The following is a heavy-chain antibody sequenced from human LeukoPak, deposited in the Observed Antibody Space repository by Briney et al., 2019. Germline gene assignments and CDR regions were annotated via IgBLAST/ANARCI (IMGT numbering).Heavy chain of an antibody. CDR1: GYSISSNYY. Sequence: SETLSLTCSVSGYSISSNYYWAWIRQTPGRGLEWIGSIHHSGNTYHNPSLKSRLTISVDTSKNQFSLKLSSVTAADTAVYYCARVSDSGDSSGYYQPAVFDYWGQGTLVTVSS. J-gene: IGHJ4*02. CDR2: IHHSGNT. CDR3: ARVSDSGDSSGYYQPAVFDY. D-gene: IGHD3-22*01. V-gene: IGHV4-38-2*02.